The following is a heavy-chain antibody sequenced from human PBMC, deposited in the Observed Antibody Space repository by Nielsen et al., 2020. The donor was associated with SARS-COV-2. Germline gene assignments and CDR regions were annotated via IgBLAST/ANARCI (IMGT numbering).Heavy chain of an antibody. CDR1: GFTFSSYA. Sequence: GESLKISCAASGFTFSSYAMHWVRQAPGKGLEWVAVISYDGSNKYYADSVKSRFTISRDNSKNTLYLQMNSLRAEDTAVYYCAKDLDEYQLLLRYYGMDVWGQGTTVTASS. CDR2: ISYDGSNK. J-gene: IGHJ6*02. V-gene: IGHV3-30-3*01. CDR3: AKDLDEYQLLLRYYGMDV. D-gene: IGHD2-2*01.